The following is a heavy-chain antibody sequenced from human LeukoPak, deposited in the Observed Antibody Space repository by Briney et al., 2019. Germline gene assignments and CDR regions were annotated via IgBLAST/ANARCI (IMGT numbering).Heavy chain of an antibody. CDR1: GYTLTDSS. D-gene: IGHD3-10*01. V-gene: IGHV1-24*01. J-gene: IGHJ5*02. CDR3: SISATRGPPHRSPHLDL. Sequence: ASVRVSCTVTGYTLTDSSMHWVRQAPGNGPEWMGGFDPEDGERMFAEKFQGRVTLTQDTSTNTAHMDLRNLTPDDTAVYYCSISATRGPPHRSPHLDLWGQGTPVIVSS. CDR2: FDPEDGER.